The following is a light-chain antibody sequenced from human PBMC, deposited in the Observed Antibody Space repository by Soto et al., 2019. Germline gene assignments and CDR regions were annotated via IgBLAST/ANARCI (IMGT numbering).Light chain of an antibody. Sequence: EIVMTQSPDTGSLSPGEGAELSCRASQSVGSRVAWYQQKPGQAPRLLIYAASSRATAIPDRFIGSGSGTDFTLTIDRLEPEDFAVYYCQQSLNPKTFGQGTKVDIK. J-gene: IGKJ1*01. V-gene: IGKV3-20*01. CDR1: QSVGSR. CDR3: QQSLNPKT. CDR2: AAS.